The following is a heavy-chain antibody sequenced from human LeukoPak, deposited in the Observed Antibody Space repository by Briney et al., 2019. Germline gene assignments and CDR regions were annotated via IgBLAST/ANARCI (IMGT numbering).Heavy chain of an antibody. V-gene: IGHV3-74*01. J-gene: IGHJ3*02. CDR2: INVDGSST. CDR1: GFDVSKFW. D-gene: IGHD2-15*01. CDR3: ALLPPDAFDI. Sequence: GGSLRLSCTASGFDVSKFWVHWVRQAPGKGLVWVARINVDGSSTSYADSVKGRFTISRDNAKNTLHLQMNSLRDEDTAVYYCALLPPDAFDIWGQGIMVTVSS.